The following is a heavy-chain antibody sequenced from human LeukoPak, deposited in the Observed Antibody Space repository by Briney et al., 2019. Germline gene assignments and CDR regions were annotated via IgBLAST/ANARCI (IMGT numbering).Heavy chain of an antibody. CDR2: ISSSSSYI. CDR1: GFTFSRYS. V-gene: IGHV3-21*06. CDR3: ARRDGYNTFYFEY. J-gene: IGHJ4*02. Sequence: GGSLRLSCSASGFTFSRYSMSWVRQAPGKGLEWVSSISSSSSYIYYADSVKGRFTISRDNAKNSQYLQMNSLRAEDTAVYYCARRDGYNTFYFEYWGQGTLVTVSS. D-gene: IGHD5-24*01.